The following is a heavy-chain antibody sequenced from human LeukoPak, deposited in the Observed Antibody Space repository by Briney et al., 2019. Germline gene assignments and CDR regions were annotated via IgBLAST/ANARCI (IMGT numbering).Heavy chain of an antibody. CDR1: GYTLTGYY. CDR2: INPNSGGT. Sequence: RASVKVSCKPSGYTLTGYYMHWVRQAPGQGLEWMGWINPNSGGTNYAQKFQGRVTMTRDTSISTAYMELSRLRSDDTAVYYCARPEGITSMFDAFDIWGQGTMVTVSS. V-gene: IGHV1-2*02. J-gene: IGHJ3*02. CDR3: ARPEGITSMFDAFDI. D-gene: IGHD1-14*01.